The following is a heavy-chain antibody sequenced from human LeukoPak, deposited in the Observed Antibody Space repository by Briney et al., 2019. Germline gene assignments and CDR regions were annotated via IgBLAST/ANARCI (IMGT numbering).Heavy chain of an antibody. CDR1: GGSFSSYY. D-gene: IGHD2-2*01. V-gene: IGHV4-4*07. CDR3: ARGIVVVPAHTNSALDDAFDI. J-gene: IGHJ3*02. Sequence: PSETLSLTCTVSGGSFSSYYWSWIRQPAGKGLEWIGRIYTSGSTNYNPSLKSRVTMSVDTSKNQFSLKLSSVTAADTAVYYCARGIVVVPAHTNSALDDAFDIWGQGTIVTVSA. CDR2: IYTSGST.